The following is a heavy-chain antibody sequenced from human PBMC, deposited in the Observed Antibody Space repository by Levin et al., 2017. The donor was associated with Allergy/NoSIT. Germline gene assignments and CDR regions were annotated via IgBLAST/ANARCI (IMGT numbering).Heavy chain of an antibody. CDR1: GFTFDDYA. V-gene: IGHV3-9*01. D-gene: IGHD6-13*01. CDR2: ISWNSGSI. J-gene: IGHJ4*02. CDR3: AKDHSSSWYWGIDY. Sequence: GGSLRLSCAASGFTFDDYAMHWVRQAPGKGLEWVSGISWNSGSIGYADSVKGRFTISRDNAKNSLYLQMNSLRAEDTALYYCAKDHSSSWYWGIDYWGQGTLVTVSS.